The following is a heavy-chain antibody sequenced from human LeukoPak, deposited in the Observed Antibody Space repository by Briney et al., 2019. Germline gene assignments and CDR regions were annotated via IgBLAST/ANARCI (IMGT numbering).Heavy chain of an antibody. CDR2: MNPNSGNT. J-gene: IGHJ4*02. Sequence: ASLKVSCTPSGYTLTSYDINWVRQATGQGLEWMGWMNPNSGNTGYAQKFQGRVTTARNTSISTAYMELSRLRSDDTAVYYCARNGGYQPYYFDYWGQGTLVTVSS. CDR1: GYTLTSYD. D-gene: IGHD2-2*01. CDR3: ARNGGYQPYYFDY. V-gene: IGHV1-8*01.